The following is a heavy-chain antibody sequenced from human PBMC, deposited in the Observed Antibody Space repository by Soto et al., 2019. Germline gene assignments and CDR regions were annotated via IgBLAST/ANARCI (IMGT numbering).Heavy chain of an antibody. V-gene: IGHV4-38-2*01. CDR2: IYHAGSV. J-gene: IGHJ6*02. CDR1: RYSIGSGYD. CDR3: ARTFDYYGMDV. Sequence: PXATLSLTCAVSRYSIGSGYDWAWVRQSPGKGLEWIGSIYHAGSVYYNPSLNGRVALSMDTSKNHFSLKLTSVTAADTAVYYCARTFDYYGMDVWGQGTTVTVSS.